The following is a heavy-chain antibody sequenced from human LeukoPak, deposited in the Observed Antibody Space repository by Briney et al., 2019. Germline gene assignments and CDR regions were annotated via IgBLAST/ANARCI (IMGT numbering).Heavy chain of an antibody. Sequence: ASVKVSCKASGYTFTSYGISWVRQAPGQGLEWMGWISAYNGNTNYAQKLQGRVTMTTDTSTSTAYMELRSLRSGDTAVYYCARDLTVWGSPVAFDIWGQGTMVTVSS. CDR2: ISAYNGNT. J-gene: IGHJ3*02. D-gene: IGHD3-16*01. CDR1: GYTFTSYG. CDR3: ARDLTVWGSPVAFDI. V-gene: IGHV1-18*01.